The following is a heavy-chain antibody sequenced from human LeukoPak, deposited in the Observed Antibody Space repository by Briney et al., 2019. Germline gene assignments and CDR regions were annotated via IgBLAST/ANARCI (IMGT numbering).Heavy chain of an antibody. CDR2: INHSGST. CDR1: GGSFSGYY. V-gene: IGHV4-34*01. Sequence: PSETLSLTCAVYGGSFSGYYWSWIRQPPGKGLEWIGEINHSGSTNYNPSLKSRVTISVDTSKNQFSLKLSSVTAADTAVYYCASSGWNWFNYWGQGTLVTVSS. J-gene: IGHJ4*02. CDR3: ASSGWNWFNY. D-gene: IGHD1-7*01.